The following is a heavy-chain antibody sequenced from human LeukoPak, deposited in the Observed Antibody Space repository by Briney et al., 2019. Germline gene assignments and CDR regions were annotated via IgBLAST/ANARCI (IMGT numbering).Heavy chain of an antibody. V-gene: IGHV3-30*18. CDR1: GFSFSSYS. Sequence: GGSLRLSCVASGFSFSSYSMNWVRQAPGKGLEWVAVISYDGSNKYYADSVKGRFTISRDNSKYTLYLQMNSLRAEDTAVYYCAKDFGGYGMDVWGQGTTVTVSS. CDR3: AKDFGGYGMDV. D-gene: IGHD4-23*01. CDR2: ISYDGSNK. J-gene: IGHJ6*02.